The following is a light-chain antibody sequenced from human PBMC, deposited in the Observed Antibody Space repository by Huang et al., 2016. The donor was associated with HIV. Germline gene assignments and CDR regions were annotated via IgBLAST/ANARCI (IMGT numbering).Light chain of an antibody. J-gene: IGKJ1*01. CDR2: GAT. CDR1: QSVNSY. V-gene: IGKV3-20*01. CDR3: HQYGSSRT. Sequence: EIVLTQSPGTLSLSPGERATLSCRASQSVNSYLAWYQQKPGQAPRLLIHGATSRATGIPDMCSGSGSVTDFTLTISRLEPEDFAEYYCHQYGSSRTFGQGTKVDIK.